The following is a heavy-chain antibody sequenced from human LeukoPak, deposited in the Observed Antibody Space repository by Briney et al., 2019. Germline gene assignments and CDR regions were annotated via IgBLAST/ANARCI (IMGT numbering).Heavy chain of an antibody. CDR3: ARTTEGGYTSDYFYYYYMDV. CDR1: GGSISSRNW. V-gene: IGHV4-4*02. Sequence: PSGPLSLTCAVSGGSISSRNWWSRVRPPPGKGLGWTGENYHSGSTNYNPSLKSRVSISVNMSKNQFSLRLSSVTAADTAVYYCARTTEGGYTSDYFYYYYMDVRGKGTTVTISS. J-gene: IGHJ6*03. D-gene: IGHD5-18*01. CDR2: NYHSGST.